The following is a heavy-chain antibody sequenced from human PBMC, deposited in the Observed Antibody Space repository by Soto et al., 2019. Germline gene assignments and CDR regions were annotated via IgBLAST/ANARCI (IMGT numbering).Heavy chain of an antibody. CDR1: GGSVSSSRYY. D-gene: IGHD6-19*01. J-gene: IGHJ4*02. CDR3: ARSGSGSGWL. V-gene: IGHV4-61*01. CDR2: IYYSGST. Sequence: SETLSLTCTVSGGSVSSSRYYWSWIRQPPGKGLEWIGYIYYSGSTKYNPSLKSRVTISVDTSKNQFSLKLSSMTAADTAVYYCARSGSGSGWLGGQGTLVTVSS.